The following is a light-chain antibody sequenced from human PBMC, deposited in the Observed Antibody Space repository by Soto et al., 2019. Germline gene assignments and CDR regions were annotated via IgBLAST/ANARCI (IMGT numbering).Light chain of an antibody. CDR1: QSISSS. CDR2: DAS. CDR3: QQYNNWPPIT. J-gene: IGKJ5*01. V-gene: IGKV3-15*01. Sequence: EIVMTQSPTTLSVSPGYRSTLSCTVSQSISSSLAWYQQKPVQAPRLLXYDASTRATGIPASFSGSGSGTELTLTISSLQSEDFAVYYCQQYNNWPPITFGQGTRLEIK.